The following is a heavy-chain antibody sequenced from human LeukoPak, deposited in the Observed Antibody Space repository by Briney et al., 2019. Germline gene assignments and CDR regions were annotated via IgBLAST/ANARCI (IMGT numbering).Heavy chain of an antibody. CDR3: ARRTYSNYLDY. CDR1: GYTFTSYY. D-gene: IGHD4-11*01. CDR2: INPSGGST. J-gene: IGHJ4*02. Sequence: ASVTVSCKASGYTFTSYYMHWVRQAPGQGLEWMGIINPSGGSTSYAQKFQGRVTMTRDMSTSTVYMELSSLRSEDTAVYYCARRTYSNYLDYWGQGTLVTVSS. V-gene: IGHV1-46*01.